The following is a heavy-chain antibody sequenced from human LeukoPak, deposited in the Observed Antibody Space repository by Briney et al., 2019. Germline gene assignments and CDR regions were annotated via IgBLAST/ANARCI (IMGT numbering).Heavy chain of an antibody. CDR2: INHSGST. CDR1: GGSFSGYY. Sequence: SETLSLTCAVYGGSFSGYYWSWIRQPPGKGLEWIWEINHSGSTNYNPSLKSRVTISVDTSKNQFSLKLSSVTAADTAVYYCARGITGTTHYYFDYWGQGTLVTVSS. J-gene: IGHJ4*02. CDR3: ARGITGTTHYYFDY. D-gene: IGHD1-7*01. V-gene: IGHV4-34*01.